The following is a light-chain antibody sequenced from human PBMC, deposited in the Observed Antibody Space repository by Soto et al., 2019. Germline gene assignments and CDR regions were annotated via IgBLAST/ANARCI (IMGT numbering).Light chain of an antibody. Sequence: EIVLTQSPGTLSLSPVERATLSCMASQSVSHNFGWYQQKPGQAPGLFIYNVSTRVTGVPARFSGSGSETEFTLTINSLQPEDSAVYYCQQYNKWPLTFGQGTRLEIK. CDR1: QSVSHN. J-gene: IGKJ5*01. CDR3: QQYNKWPLT. CDR2: NVS. V-gene: IGKV3-15*01.